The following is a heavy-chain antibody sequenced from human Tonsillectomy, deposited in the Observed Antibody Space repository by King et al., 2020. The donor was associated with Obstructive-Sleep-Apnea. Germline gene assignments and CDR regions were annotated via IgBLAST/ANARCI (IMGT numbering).Heavy chain of an antibody. CDR3: AREVLIVATGSDYYYGMDV. CDR1: GFTFSSYW. J-gene: IGHJ6*02. D-gene: IGHD5-12*01. V-gene: IGHV3-7*01. CDR2: IKQDGSEK. Sequence: VQLVESGGGLVQPGGSLRLSCAASGFTFSSYWMSWVRQAPGKGLEWVANIKQDGSEKYYVDSVKGRFTISRDNAKNSLYLQMNSLRAEDTAVYYCAREVLIVATGSDYYYGMDVWGQGTTVTVSS.